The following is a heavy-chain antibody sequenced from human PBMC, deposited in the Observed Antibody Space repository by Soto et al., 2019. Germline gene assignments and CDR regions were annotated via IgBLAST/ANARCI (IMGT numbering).Heavy chain of an antibody. D-gene: IGHD3-16*02. Sequence: QLLESGSGLVKPSQTLSLTCAVSGGSISSGGYSWSWIRQPPGKGLEWIGYIYHSGSTYYNPSLKSRVTISVDRSKNQFSLKLSSVTAADTAVYYCARVNDYVWGSYRSILFDPWGQGTLVTVSS. CDR3: ARVNDYVWGSYRSILFDP. CDR2: IYHSGST. CDR1: GGSISSGGYS. J-gene: IGHJ5*02. V-gene: IGHV4-30-2*01.